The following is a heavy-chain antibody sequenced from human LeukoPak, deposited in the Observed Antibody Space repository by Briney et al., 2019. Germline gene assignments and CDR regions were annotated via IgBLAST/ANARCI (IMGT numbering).Heavy chain of an antibody. J-gene: IGHJ4*02. Sequence: GSLRLLCGASGFTLNRQCLSRVRQGPGKGLEWVSAISGSGGSTYYADSVKGRFAISRDNSKNTLYLQMNSLRAEDTAVYYCAKEFGHYYDSSGYYYDYWGQGTLVTVSS. V-gene: IGHV3-23*01. CDR3: AKEFGHYYDSSGYYYDY. D-gene: IGHD3-22*01. CDR1: GFTLNRQC. CDR2: ISGSGGST.